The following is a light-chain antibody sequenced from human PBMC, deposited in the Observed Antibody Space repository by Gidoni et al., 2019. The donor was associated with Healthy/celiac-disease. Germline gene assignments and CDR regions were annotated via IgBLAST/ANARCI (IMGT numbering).Light chain of an antibody. CDR1: QSVSSY. CDR2: DAS. J-gene: IGKJ4*01. V-gene: IGKV3-11*01. CDR3: QQRSNWDT. Sequence: EIVLTQSPATLSLSPGERATLSCRASQSVSSYLAWYQQKPGQAPRLLIYDASNRATGIPARFGGSGSGTDFTLTISSLEPEDFAVYYCQQRSNWDTFGGGTKVEIK.